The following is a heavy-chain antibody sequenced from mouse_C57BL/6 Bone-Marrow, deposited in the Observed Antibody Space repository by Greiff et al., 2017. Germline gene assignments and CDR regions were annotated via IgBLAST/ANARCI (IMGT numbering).Heavy chain of an antibody. J-gene: IGHJ2*01. Sequence: VQLQQSGAELVKPGASVKISCKASGYAFSSYWMNWVKQRPGTGLEWIGQIYPGDGDTNYNGKFKGKATLTADKSSNTAYVQLSSLTSEDAAIYVCAREGTGTLDYWGQGTTLTVAA. CDR3: AREGTGTLDY. V-gene: IGHV1-80*01. CDR1: GYAFSSYW. D-gene: IGHD4-1*01. CDR2: IYPGDGDT.